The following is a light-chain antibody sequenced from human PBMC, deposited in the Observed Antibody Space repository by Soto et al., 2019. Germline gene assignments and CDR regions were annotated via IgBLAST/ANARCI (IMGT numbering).Light chain of an antibody. Sequence: QSVLTQPASVSGSPGQSITISCSGSISDVGSSGPVSWYQHHPGQVPKLIIYEGSRRPSGVSSRFSGSKTGNTASLTITGLQAEDEANYYCCSYVGAMTYGFGTGTRSPS. V-gene: IGLV2-23*01. CDR3: CSYVGAMTYG. CDR2: EGS. CDR1: ISDVGSSGP. J-gene: IGLJ1*01.